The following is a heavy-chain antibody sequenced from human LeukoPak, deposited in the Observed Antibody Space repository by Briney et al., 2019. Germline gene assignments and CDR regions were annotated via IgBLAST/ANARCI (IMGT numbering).Heavy chain of an antibody. CDR1: GFTFSSYW. V-gene: IGHV3-7*03. CDR3: ASGSGSYRTPYYYMDV. D-gene: IGHD3-10*01. Sequence: GGSLRLSCAASGFTFSSYWMSWVRQAPGKGLEWAANIKQDGSEKYYVDSVKGRFTISRDNSKNTLYLQMNSLRAEDTAVYYCASGSGSYRTPYYYMDVWGTGTTVTVSS. J-gene: IGHJ6*03. CDR2: IKQDGSEK.